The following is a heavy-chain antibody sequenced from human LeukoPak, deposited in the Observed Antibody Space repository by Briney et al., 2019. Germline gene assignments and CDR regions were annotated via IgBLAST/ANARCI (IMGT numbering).Heavy chain of an antibody. CDR2: IYTSGST. D-gene: IGHD5-18*01. Sequence: PSETLSLTCTVSGGSISSYYWSWIRQPAGKGLEWIGRIYTSGSTNYNPSLKSRVTMSVDTSKNQFSLKLSSVTAADTAVYYCARRYSYGYTYLFDYWGQGTLVTVSS. CDR1: GGSISSYY. CDR3: ARRYSYGYTYLFDY. J-gene: IGHJ4*02. V-gene: IGHV4-4*07.